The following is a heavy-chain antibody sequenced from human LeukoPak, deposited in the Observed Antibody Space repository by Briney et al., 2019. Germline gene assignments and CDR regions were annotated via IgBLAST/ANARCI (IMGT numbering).Heavy chain of an antibody. CDR1: GFTFSDYY. D-gene: IGHD6-13*01. CDR2: ISSSGSTI. Sequence: GGSLRLSCVASGFTFSDYYMSWIRQAPGKGPQWVSYISSSGSTIHYADSVKGRFTISRDNAKNSLNLQMNSLRAEDTAVYYCAGIAAAGTVDYWGQGTLVTVSS. V-gene: IGHV3-11*04. J-gene: IGHJ4*02. CDR3: AGIAAAGTVDY.